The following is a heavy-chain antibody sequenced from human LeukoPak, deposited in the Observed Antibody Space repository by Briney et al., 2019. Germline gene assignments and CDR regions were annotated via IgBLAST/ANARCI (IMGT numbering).Heavy chain of an antibody. CDR2: IYYSGST. D-gene: IGHD3-3*01. Sequence: SETLSLTCTVSGGSISSSSYYWGWIRQPPGKGLEWIGSIYYSGSTYYNPSLKSRVTISVDTSKNQFSLKLSSVTAADTAVYYCARHIDGADLVYDFWSDYYNYFDYWGQGTLVTVSS. V-gene: IGHV4-39*01. CDR1: GGSISSSSYY. J-gene: IGHJ4*02. CDR3: ARHIDGADLVYDFWSDYYNYFDY.